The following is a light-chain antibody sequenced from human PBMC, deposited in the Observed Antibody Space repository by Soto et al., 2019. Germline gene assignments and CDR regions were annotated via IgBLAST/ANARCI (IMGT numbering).Light chain of an antibody. CDR1: QTISSW. V-gene: IGKV1-12*01. CDR3: QQANSFPRT. J-gene: IGKJ1*01. Sequence: DIQMTQSPSSLSASVGDRVTITCRASQTISSWLAWYQQKPGSAPKLLIYDTSSLRSGVPSRFSVSASGTDFTLTISNLQPNDSATYYCQQANSFPRTFGQGTKVEIK. CDR2: DTS.